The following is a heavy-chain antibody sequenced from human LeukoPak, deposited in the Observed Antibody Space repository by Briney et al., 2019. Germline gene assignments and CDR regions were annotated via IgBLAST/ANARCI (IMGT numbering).Heavy chain of an antibody. CDR2: IYYSGST. CDR3: ARGVSYYDSSGYYNEYFQH. D-gene: IGHD3-22*01. V-gene: IGHV4-59*08. J-gene: IGHJ1*01. Sequence: SETLSLTCTVSGGSISSYYWSWIRQPPGKGLEWVGDIYYSGSTNYNPSLKSRVTISVDTSKNQFSLKLSSVTAADTAVYYCARGVSYYDSSGYYNEYFQHWGQGTLVTVSS. CDR1: GGSISSYY.